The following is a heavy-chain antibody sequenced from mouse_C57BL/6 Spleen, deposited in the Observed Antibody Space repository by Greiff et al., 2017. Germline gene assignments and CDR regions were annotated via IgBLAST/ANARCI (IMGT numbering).Heavy chain of an antibody. Sequence: QVQLQQPGAELVRPGTSVTLSCKASGYTFTSYWMHWVKQRPGQGLEWIGVIDPSDSYTNYNQKFKGKATLTVDTSSSTAYMQLSSLTSEDSAVYYCARGRIYYDLFYAMDYWGQGTSVTVSS. V-gene: IGHV1-59*01. J-gene: IGHJ4*01. CDR1: GYTFTSYW. CDR2: IDPSDSYT. CDR3: ARGRIYYDLFYAMDY. D-gene: IGHD2-4*01.